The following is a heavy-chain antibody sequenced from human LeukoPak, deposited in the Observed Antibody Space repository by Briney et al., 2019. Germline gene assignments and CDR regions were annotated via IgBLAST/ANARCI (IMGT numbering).Heavy chain of an antibody. CDR3: ARAPGPYYDFWSADDAFDI. Sequence: GGSLRLSCAASGFTFSSYSMNWVRQAPGKGLEWVSSISSSSSYIYYADSVKGRFTISRDNAKNSLYLQMNSLRAEDTAVYYCARAPGPYYDFWSADDAFDIWGQGTMVTVSS. J-gene: IGHJ3*02. CDR2: ISSSSSYI. D-gene: IGHD3-3*01. CDR1: GFTFSSYS. V-gene: IGHV3-21*01.